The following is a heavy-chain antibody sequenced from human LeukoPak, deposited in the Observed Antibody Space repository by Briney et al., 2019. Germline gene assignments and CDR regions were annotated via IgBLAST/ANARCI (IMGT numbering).Heavy chain of an antibody. CDR2: IYSGGST. J-gene: IGHJ5*02. Sequence: GGSLRLFCVASRIIVSSNYMTWVRQAPGKGLEWVSVIYSGGSTYYADSVKGRFSISRDNSKNTLYLQMNNLRVEDTAVYYCARDRSWFDPWGQGTPVTVSS. D-gene: IGHD6-19*01. CDR1: RIIVSSNY. V-gene: IGHV3-66*01. CDR3: ARDRSWFDP.